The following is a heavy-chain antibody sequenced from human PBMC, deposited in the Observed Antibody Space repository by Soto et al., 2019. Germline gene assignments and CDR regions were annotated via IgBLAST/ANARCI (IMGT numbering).Heavy chain of an antibody. CDR1: GYTLTELS. CDR2: FDPEDGET. D-gene: IGHD5-12*01. V-gene: IGHV1-24*01. CDR3: ATVSRDGYNGDY. Sequence: ASVKVSCKVSGYTLTELSMHWVRQAPGKGLEWMGGFDPEDGETIYAQKFQGRVTMTEDTSTDTAYMELSSLRSEDTAVYYCATVSRDGYNGDYWGQGTLVTVSS. J-gene: IGHJ4*02.